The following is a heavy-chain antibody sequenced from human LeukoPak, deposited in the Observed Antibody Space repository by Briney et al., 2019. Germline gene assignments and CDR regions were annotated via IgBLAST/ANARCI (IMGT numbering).Heavy chain of an antibody. CDR3: ARGDTSGYYYRFFDY. V-gene: IGHV3-9*01. CDR1: GFTFDDYA. J-gene: IGHJ4*02. CDR2: ISWNSGSI. Sequence: PGGSLRLSCAASGFTFDDYAMHWVRQAPGKGLEWVSGISWNSGSIGYVDSVEGRFTISRDNAKKSLYLQMNSLRAEDTAVYYCARGDTSGYYYRFFDYWGQGTLVTVSS. D-gene: IGHD3-22*01.